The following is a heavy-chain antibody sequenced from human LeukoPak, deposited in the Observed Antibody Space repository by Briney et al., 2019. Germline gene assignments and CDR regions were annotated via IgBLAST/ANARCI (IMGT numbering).Heavy chain of an antibody. J-gene: IGHJ4*02. CDR3: ARDCGGDCYPIYYFDY. V-gene: IGHV3-7*01. CDR1: GFTFSSFW. CDR2: IKEDGSEK. Sequence: GGSLRLSCAASGFTFSSFWMNWVRQAPGKGLEWVANIKEDGSEKYYVDSVKGRFTISRDNAKNSLYLQMNSLRAEDTAVYYCARDCGGDCYPIYYFDYWGQGTLVTVSS. D-gene: IGHD2-21*02.